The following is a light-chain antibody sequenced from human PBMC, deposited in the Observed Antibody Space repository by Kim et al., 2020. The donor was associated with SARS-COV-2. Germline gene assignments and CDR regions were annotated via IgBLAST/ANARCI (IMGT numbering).Light chain of an antibody. Sequence: VAPGERATRSRRASQSVSSSLAWYQQRPGQPPRLLICDASTRATGIPARFSGSGSGTDFTLTISSLEPEDFAVYYCQQRSNWLTFGGGTKVDIK. V-gene: IGKV3-11*01. J-gene: IGKJ4*01. CDR2: DAS. CDR3: QQRSNWLT. CDR1: QSVSSS.